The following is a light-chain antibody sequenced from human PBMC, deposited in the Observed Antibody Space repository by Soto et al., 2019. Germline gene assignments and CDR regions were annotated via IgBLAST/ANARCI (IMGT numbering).Light chain of an antibody. Sequence: QSVLTQSPSASASLGASVKLTCTLSSGHSSYAIAWHQQQPEKGPRYLMKVNNDGSRSKGDGIPDRFSGSSSGAERYLTISSLQSEDEADYYCQTWGTGIRVFGGGTKLTVL. CDR3: QTWGTGIRV. CDR2: VNNDGSR. J-gene: IGLJ3*02. CDR1: SGHSSYA. V-gene: IGLV4-69*01.